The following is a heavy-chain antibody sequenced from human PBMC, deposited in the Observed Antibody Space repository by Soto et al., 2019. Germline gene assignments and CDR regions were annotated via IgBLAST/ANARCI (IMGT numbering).Heavy chain of an antibody. CDR3: ARGFSVGKGSPPDF. D-gene: IGHD2-15*01. Sequence: EMQLLESGGGLVQPGGSLRLSCAASGFTFSSFAMSWVRQAPGKGLDWVSAISGSGGSTYSADAVKGRFTISRDNSKNALYRQMGGLRAEDTAVDYCARGFSVGKGSPPDFWGEGSLVTVSS. CDR1: GFTFSSFA. V-gene: IGHV3-23*01. CDR2: ISGSGGST. J-gene: IGHJ4*02.